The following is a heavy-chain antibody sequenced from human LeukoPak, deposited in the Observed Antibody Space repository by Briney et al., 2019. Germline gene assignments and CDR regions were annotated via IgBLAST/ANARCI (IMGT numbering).Heavy chain of an antibody. V-gene: IGHV4-59*11. D-gene: IGHD1-26*01. CDR3: ARDSGKYSDC. CDR2: IHYSGSP. CDR1: GGSISSHY. Sequence: SETLSLTCTVSGGSISSHYWSWIRQSPGKGLEWIGYIHYSGSPNYNPSLRSRVTISLDTSKDQFSLKLSSMSAADTAVYYCARDSGKYSDCWGQGTLVTVSS. J-gene: IGHJ4*02.